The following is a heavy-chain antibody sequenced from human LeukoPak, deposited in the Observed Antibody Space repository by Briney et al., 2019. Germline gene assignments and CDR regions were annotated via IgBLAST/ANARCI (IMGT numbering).Heavy chain of an antibody. CDR2: IYNSGST. CDR3: ARLGIAVAALDAFDI. J-gene: IGHJ3*02. V-gene: IGHV4-4*08. Sequence: SETLSLTCTVSGGSINSYYWTWIRQPPGKGLEWIGNIYNSGSTYYNPSLKSRVTISVDTSKNQFSLKLSSVTAADTAVYYCARLGIAVAALDAFDIWGQGTMVTVSS. CDR1: GGSINSYY. D-gene: IGHD6-19*01.